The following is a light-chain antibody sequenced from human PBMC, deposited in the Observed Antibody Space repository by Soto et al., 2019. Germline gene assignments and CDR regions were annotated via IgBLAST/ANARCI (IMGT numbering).Light chain of an antibody. V-gene: IGLV2-23*01. CDR1: SSDVGSYNL. CDR2: EGS. Sequence: QSALTQPASVSGSPGQSITISCTGTSSDVGSYNLVSWYQQHPGKAPKLMIYEGSKRPSGVSNRFSGSKSGNKASLTISGLQDEDEADYYCCSYAGSSTVVFGGGTKLTVL. CDR3: CSYAGSSTVV. J-gene: IGLJ2*01.